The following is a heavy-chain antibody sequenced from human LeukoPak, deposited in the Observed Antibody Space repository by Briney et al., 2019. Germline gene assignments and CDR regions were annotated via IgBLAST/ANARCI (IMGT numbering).Heavy chain of an antibody. CDR2: IYYSGST. Sequence: SETLSLTCTVSGGSISSYYWSWIRQHPGKGLEWTGYIYYSGSTYYNPSLKSRVTISVDTSKNHFSLKLSSVTAADTAVYYCARMSGRESSGYYLDYWGQGTLVTVSS. CDR3: ARMSGRESSGYYLDY. D-gene: IGHD3-22*01. CDR1: GGSISSYY. J-gene: IGHJ4*02. V-gene: IGHV4-59*06.